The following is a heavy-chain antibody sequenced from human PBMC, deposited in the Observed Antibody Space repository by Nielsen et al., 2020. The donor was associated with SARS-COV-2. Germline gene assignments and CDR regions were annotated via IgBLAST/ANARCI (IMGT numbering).Heavy chain of an antibody. D-gene: IGHD2-2*01. V-gene: IGHV3-48*03. CDR3: AREQRTSGFDY. CDR2: ISGNGENI. J-gene: IGHJ4*02. CDR1: GFTFSYYE. Sequence: GESLKISYTASGFTFSYYEMNWVRQAPGQGLEWVSYISGNGENIDYADFVEGRFTLSRDNAENSLYLQLNSLRAEDTALYYCAREQRTSGFDYWGQGILVTVSS.